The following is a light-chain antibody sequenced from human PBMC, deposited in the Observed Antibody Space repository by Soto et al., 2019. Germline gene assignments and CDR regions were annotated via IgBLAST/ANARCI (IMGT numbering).Light chain of an antibody. CDR1: SSDVGGYNS. CDR2: EVN. CDR3: SSYAGSKNLV. Sequence: QSALTQPPSASGSPGQPVTISCTGTSSDVGGYNSVSWYQQHPGKAPKLMIYEVNKRPSGVPDRFSASKSDSTASLTVSGLQAEDEAHYYCSSYAGSKNLVFGGGTKLTVL. V-gene: IGLV2-8*01. J-gene: IGLJ2*01.